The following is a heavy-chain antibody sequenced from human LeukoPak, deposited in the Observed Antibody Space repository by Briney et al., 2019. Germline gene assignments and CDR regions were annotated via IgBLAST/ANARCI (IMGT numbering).Heavy chain of an antibody. V-gene: IGHV1-46*01. D-gene: IGHD2-15*01. CDR3: AREYCSGGRCFLAEYFHH. J-gene: IGHJ1*01. CDR1: GGTFSTYG. Sequence: ASVKVSCKASGGTFSTYGISWVRQAPGQGLEWMGRIIPSGGSTTYAQKFQGRVTMTRDMSTNTVYMELSSLRSDDTAVYYCAREYCSGGRCFLAEYFHHWGQGTVVTVSS. CDR2: IIPSGGST.